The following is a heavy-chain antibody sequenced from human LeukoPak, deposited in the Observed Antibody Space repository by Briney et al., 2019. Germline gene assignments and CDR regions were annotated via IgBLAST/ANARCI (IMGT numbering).Heavy chain of an antibody. D-gene: IGHD1-1*01. J-gene: IGHJ4*02. CDR1: GFTFSDYD. V-gene: IGHV3-13*01. CDR2: IGTAGDT. CDR3: ARVAKERVGGVYYFDY. Sequence: GGSLRLSCAASGFTFSDYDMHWVRQATGKGLEWVSAIGTAGDTYYTGSVKGRFTISRENAKNSLSLQMNSLRAGDTAVYYCARVAKERVGGVYYFDYWGQGTLVTVSS.